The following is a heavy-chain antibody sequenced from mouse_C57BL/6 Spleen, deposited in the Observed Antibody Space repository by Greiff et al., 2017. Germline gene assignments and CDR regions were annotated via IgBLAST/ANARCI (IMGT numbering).Heavy chain of an antibody. V-gene: IGHV5-17*01. J-gene: IGHJ4*01. CDR1: GFTFSDYG. CDR3: ERKNYYPMDY. Sequence: EVKLVESGGGLVKPGGSLKLSCAASGFTFSDYGMHWVRQAPEKGLEWVAYISSGSSTIYYADTVKGRFTISRDNAKNTLFLQMTSLRSEETALYNGERKNYYPMDYWGKGTPVPVS. CDR2: ISSGSSTI.